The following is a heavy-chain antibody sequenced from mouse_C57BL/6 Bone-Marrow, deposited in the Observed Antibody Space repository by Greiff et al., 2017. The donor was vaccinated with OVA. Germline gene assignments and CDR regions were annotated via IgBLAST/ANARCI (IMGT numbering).Heavy chain of an antibody. D-gene: IGHD1-1*02. Sequence: VKLMESGAELARPGASVKLSCKASGYTFTSYGISWVKQRTGQGLEWIGEIYPRSGNTYYNEKFKGKATLTADKSSSTAYMELRSLTSEDSAVYFCARGWALFDYWGQGTTLTVSS. CDR1: GYTFTSYG. J-gene: IGHJ2*01. CDR3: ARGWALFDY. V-gene: IGHV1-81*01. CDR2: IYPRSGNT.